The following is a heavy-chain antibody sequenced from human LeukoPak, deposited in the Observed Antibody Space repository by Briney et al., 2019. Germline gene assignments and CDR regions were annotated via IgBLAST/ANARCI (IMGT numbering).Heavy chain of an antibody. CDR1: GASFGAYD. Sequence: MPTDSLSLTCAVYGASFGAYDWGWTRQPPGKGLEWIGEINHSGVTNYTPSLKSRVTIAVDTSKTQFSVKLRSVSAAETAVYYCGRGIAARDDYYYFLYVWGKGNTVTVS. J-gene: IGHJ6*03. CDR2: INHSGVT. CDR3: GRGIAARDDYYYFLYV. D-gene: IGHD6-6*01. V-gene: IGHV4-34*01.